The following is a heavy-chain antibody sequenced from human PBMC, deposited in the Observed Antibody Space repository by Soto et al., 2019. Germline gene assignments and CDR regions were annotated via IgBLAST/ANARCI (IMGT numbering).Heavy chain of an antibody. J-gene: IGHJ4*02. CDR1: GFTFSRYG. V-gene: IGHV3-30*18. D-gene: IGHD3-16*01. Sequence: PGGSLRLSCAASGFTFSRYGMPWVRQAPGKGLEWVAVISYDGSNKYYADSVKGRFTISRDNSKNTLYLQMNSLRAEDTAVYYCAKDSTLEIFDYWGQGTLVTVSS. CDR2: ISYDGSNK. CDR3: AKDSTLEIFDY.